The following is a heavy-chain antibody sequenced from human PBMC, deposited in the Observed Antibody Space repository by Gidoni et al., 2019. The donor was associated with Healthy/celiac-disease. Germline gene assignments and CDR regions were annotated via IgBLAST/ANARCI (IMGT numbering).Heavy chain of an antibody. V-gene: IGHV4-34*01. CDR3: ARVTPIVVVPAAINRYYYYGMDV. D-gene: IGHD2-2*01. J-gene: IGHJ6*02. Sequence: QVQLQQWGAGLLKPSETLSLTCAVYGGSFSGYYWSWIRQPPGKGLEWIGEINHSGSTNYNPSLKSRVTISVDTSKNQFSLKLSSVTAADTAVYYCARVTPIVVVPAAINRYYYYGMDVWGQGTTVTVSS. CDR1: GGSFSGYY. CDR2: INHSGST.